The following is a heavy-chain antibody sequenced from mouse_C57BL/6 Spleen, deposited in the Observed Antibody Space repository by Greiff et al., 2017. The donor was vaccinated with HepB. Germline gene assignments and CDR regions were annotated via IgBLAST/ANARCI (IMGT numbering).Heavy chain of an antibody. CDR3: AAVVATDAY. CDR1: GFNIKDYN. CDR2: IDPEDGET. D-gene: IGHD1-1*01. Sequence: EVQLQQSGAELVKPGASVKLSCTASGFNIKDYNMHWVKQRTEQGLEWIGRIDPEDGETKYAPKFQVKATITADTSSNTAYLQLSSLTSEDTAVYYCAAVVATDAYWGQGTLVTVSA. J-gene: IGHJ3*01. V-gene: IGHV14-2*01.